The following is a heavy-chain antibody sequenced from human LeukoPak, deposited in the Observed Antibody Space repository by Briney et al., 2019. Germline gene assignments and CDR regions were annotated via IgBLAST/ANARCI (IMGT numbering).Heavy chain of an antibody. CDR1: GNSISSSSYY. V-gene: IGHV4-39*01. CDR2: IYYSGST. D-gene: IGHD2-2*01. J-gene: IGHJ4*02. Sequence: PSETLSRTCTGSGNSISSSSYYWGWIRQPPGKGLEWIGSIYYSGSTYYNPSLKSRVTISVDTSKNQFSLKLSSVTAADTAVYYCARQPGYCSSTSCWFDYWGQGTLVTVS. CDR3: ARQPGYCSSTSCWFDY.